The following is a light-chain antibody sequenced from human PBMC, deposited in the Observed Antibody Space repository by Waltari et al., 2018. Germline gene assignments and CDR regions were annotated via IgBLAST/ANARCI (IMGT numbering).Light chain of an antibody. Sequence: DIQMTQSPSSLSASVVDRDTITCRASQSISTYLNWYHQKPGKAPKLLIYAASSLQSGVPSRFSGSGSGTEFTLTISSLQPEDFATYNCQQSYDTPYTFGQGTKLEIK. CDR1: QSISTY. J-gene: IGKJ2*01. CDR3: QQSYDTPYT. CDR2: AAS. V-gene: IGKV1-39*01.